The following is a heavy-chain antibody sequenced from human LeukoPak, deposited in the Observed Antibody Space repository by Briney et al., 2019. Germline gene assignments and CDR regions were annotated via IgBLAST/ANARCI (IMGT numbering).Heavy chain of an antibody. CDR2: INHSGST. D-gene: IGHD2-15*01. Sequence: SETLSLTCAVYGGSFSGYYWSWIRQPPGKGLEWIGEINHSGSTNYNPSLKSRVTISADTSKNQFSLKLSSVTAADTAVYYCARGGPDGGVVVVAATRWYFDYWGQGTLVTVSS. V-gene: IGHV4-34*01. J-gene: IGHJ4*02. CDR3: ARGGPDGGVVVVAATRWYFDY. CDR1: GGSFSGYY.